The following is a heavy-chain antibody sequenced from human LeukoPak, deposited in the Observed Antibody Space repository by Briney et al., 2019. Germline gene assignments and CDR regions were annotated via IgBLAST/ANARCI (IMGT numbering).Heavy chain of an antibody. CDR2: VSGSGST. J-gene: IGHJ4*02. V-gene: IGHV4-4*07. Sequence: SETLSLTCTVSGASISSYYWSWIRQPPGKGLEWIGRVSGSGSTNYNPSLKSRVTMSVDTSKNQFSLKLSSVTAADTAVYYCARVGTSIAAFDYWGQGTLVTVSS. CDR1: GASISSYY. CDR3: ARVGTSIAAFDY. D-gene: IGHD6-6*01.